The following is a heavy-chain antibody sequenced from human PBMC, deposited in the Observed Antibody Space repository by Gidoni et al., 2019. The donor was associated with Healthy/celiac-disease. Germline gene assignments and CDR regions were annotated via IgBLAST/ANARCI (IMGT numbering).Heavy chain of an antibody. D-gene: IGHD3-10*01. V-gene: IGHV3-48*03. CDR3: ARDGRGGDY. CDR1: GFTFSSYE. Sequence: EVQLVESGGGLVQPGGSLRLSCAASGFTFSSYEMNWVRQAPGKGLEWVSYISGSVSTLSYADTLRGRFTISRDKAKNSLYRKMNSLRAEDTAFYYCARDGRGGDYWGQGTLVTVSS. CDR2: ISGSVSTL. J-gene: IGHJ4*02.